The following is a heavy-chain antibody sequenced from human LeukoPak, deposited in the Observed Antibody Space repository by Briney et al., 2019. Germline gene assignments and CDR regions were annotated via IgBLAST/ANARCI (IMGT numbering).Heavy chain of an antibody. CDR1: GFTFSSYW. CDR2: IKQDGSEK. D-gene: IGHD2-2*01. CDR3: ARLSTSWPFCDY. V-gene: IGHV3-7*01. Sequence: PGGSLRLCCAASGFTFSSYWMSWVRQAPGKGLEWVANIKQDGSEKYYVDSVKGRFTISRDNAKNSLYLQMYSLRAEDTAVYYCARLSTSWPFCDYWGQGTLVTVSS. J-gene: IGHJ4*02.